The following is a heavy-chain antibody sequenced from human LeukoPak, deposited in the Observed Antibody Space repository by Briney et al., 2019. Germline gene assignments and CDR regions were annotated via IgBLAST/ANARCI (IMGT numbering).Heavy chain of an antibody. D-gene: IGHD5-18*01. CDR1: GFTFSSYW. CDR3: AREFKSGYGMWA. CDR2: INSDGSST. J-gene: IGHJ5*02. Sequence: GGSLRLSCAASGFTFSSYWMHWVRQAPGKGLVWVSRINSDGSSTSYADSVKGRFTISRDNAMNTLYLQMNSLRADDTAVYYCAREFKSGYGMWAWGQGTLVTVSS. V-gene: IGHV3-74*01.